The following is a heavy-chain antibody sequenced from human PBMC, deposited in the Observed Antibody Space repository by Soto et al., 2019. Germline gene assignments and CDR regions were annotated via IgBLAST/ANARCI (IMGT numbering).Heavy chain of an antibody. CDR2: IHRDEIEK. V-gene: IGHV3-7*01. CDR3: AGGNALDV. J-gene: IGHJ6*02. CDR1: TFPFSTYW. Sequence: GESLKISCAASTFPFSTYWMTWVRQAPGKGLEWVANIHRDEIEKYYMDSVKGRFTISRDNAKNSLYLQMTSLRAEDTAVYYCAGGNALDVWGQGTTVTVSS.